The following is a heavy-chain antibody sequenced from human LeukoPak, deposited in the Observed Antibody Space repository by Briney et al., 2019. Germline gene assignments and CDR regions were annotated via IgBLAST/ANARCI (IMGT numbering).Heavy chain of an antibody. CDR1: GFTFSSYP. Sequence: GGSLRLSCSASGFTFSSYPMHWVRQAPGKGLEYVSVISSNGGSTDYADSVKGRFTISRDNSKNTLYLQMSSLRTEDTAVFYCVKGLLVGAVDYWGQRTLVTVSS. CDR3: VKGLLVGAVDY. D-gene: IGHD1-26*01. CDR2: ISSNGGST. V-gene: IGHV3-64D*09. J-gene: IGHJ4*02.